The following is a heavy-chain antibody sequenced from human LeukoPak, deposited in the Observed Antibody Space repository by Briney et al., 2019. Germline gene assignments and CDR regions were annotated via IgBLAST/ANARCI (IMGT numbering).Heavy chain of an antibody. D-gene: IGHD1-26*01. Sequence: GGSLRLSCAASGFTFSSYGMHWVRQAPGKGLEWVAFIRYDGSNKYYADSVKGRFTISRDNAKNSLYLQMNSLRGEDTAVYYCARDPYSGSYGDYYYYYMDVWGKGTTVTISS. CDR2: IRYDGSNK. J-gene: IGHJ6*03. V-gene: IGHV3-30*02. CDR1: GFTFSSYG. CDR3: ARDPYSGSYGDYYYYYMDV.